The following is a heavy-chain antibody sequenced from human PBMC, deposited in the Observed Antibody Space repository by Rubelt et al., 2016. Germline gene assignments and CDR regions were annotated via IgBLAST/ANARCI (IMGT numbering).Heavy chain of an antibody. D-gene: IGHD4-17*01. V-gene: IGHV4-39*01. CDR3: AAISTVTSELDY. CDR1: GGSISSSSHY. CDR2: IYYIGST. Sequence: QLQLQESGPGLVKPSETLSLTCSVSGGSISSSSHYWGWIRQPPGKGLEWIGSIYYIGSTNYNPSLKSRVTISVDTSKNKCSLRRSSGTAADTAVYYCAAISTVTSELDYWGQGTLVTVSS. J-gene: IGHJ4*02.